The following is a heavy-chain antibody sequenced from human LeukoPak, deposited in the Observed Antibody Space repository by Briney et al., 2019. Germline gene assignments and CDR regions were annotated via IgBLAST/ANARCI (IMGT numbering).Heavy chain of an antibody. CDR3: ARVVVAAKHRWFDP. Sequence: ASVKVSCKASGYTFTSYDINWVRQATGQGLEWMGWMNPNSGNTGYAQKFQGRVTITRNTSISTAYMELSSLRSEDTAVYYCARVVVAAKHRWFDPWGQGTLVTVSS. CDR2: MNPNSGNT. J-gene: IGHJ5*02. CDR1: GYTFTSYD. V-gene: IGHV1-8*03. D-gene: IGHD2-15*01.